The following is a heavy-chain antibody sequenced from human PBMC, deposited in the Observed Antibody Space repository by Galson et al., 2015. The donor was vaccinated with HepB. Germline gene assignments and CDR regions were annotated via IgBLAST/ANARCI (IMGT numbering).Heavy chain of an antibody. CDR1: EFTFSSFW. V-gene: IGHV3-7*01. J-gene: IGHJ4*02. CDR2: IKQDGSEK. CDR3: AREDKNVAVAALDS. D-gene: IGHD6-19*01. Sequence: SLRLSCAASEFTFSSFWMSWVRQAPGKGLEWVANIKQDGSEKYYVDSVKGRFTISRDNSQKTLYLQMKSLRAEDTAIYYCAREDKNVAVAALDSWGQGTMVIVSS.